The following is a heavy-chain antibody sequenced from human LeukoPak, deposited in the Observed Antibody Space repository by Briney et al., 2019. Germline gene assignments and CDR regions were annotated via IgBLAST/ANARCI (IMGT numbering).Heavy chain of an antibody. Sequence: SQTLSLTCAVSGDSISSSDYYWSWIRQPPGKGLEWIGHISYSGSTFYNPSLKSRLTISVDTSKNHLSLKLSSVTAADTAVYYCARDLLNEGNHLDYWGQGTLVTVSS. CDR1: GDSISSSDYY. D-gene: IGHD4-23*01. CDR3: ARDLLNEGNHLDY. J-gene: IGHJ4*02. CDR2: ISYSGST. V-gene: IGHV4-30-4*01.